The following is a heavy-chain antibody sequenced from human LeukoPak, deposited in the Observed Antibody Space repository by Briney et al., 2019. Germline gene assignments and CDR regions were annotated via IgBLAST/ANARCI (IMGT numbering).Heavy chain of an antibody. CDR1: GFTFSNYW. D-gene: IGHD4-11*01. CDR2: IKTDGNGE. CDR3: AKEMAVIGLPCFDF. J-gene: IGHJ4*02. V-gene: IGHV3-7*03. Sequence: GGSLRLSCAASGFTFSNYWMSWVGQAPGLWLDWVANIKTDGNGENYVDSVKGRFTISRDNAKNSLYLQLSSLRVEDTAIYYCAKEMAVIGLPCFDFWGQGTPVTVST.